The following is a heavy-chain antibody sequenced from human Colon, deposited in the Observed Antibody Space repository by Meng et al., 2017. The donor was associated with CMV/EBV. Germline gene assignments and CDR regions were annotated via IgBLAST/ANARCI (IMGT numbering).Heavy chain of an antibody. CDR3: ARVYEYSSSWGSDY. Sequence: QVQRGQSGAEVKKPGASVKVSCKTSGYVFDLYGISWVRQAPGQGLEWMGWISADKRYTSYAQNLQGRVTMTTDASTSTAYMELRGLRSNDTAVYYCARVYEYSSSWGSDYWGQGTLVTSPQ. CDR2: ISADKRYT. V-gene: IGHV1-18*01. J-gene: IGHJ4*02. CDR1: GYVFDLYG. D-gene: IGHD6-6*01.